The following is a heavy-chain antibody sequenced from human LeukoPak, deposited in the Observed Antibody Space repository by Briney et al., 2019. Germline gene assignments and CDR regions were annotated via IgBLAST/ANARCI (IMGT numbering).Heavy chain of an antibody. J-gene: IGHJ4*02. CDR2: ITASGGST. D-gene: IGHD6-13*01. V-gene: IGHV3-23*01. CDR3: VKKSSSSWPNFDF. Sequence: PGGSLRLSCAAAGFTFSNYAMSWVRQAPGKGLEWVSAITASGGSTYYADSVKGRFTISRDNSKTTLHLQVNSLRADDTAIYYCVKKSSSSWPNFDFWGQGTLVTVSS. CDR1: GFTFSNYA.